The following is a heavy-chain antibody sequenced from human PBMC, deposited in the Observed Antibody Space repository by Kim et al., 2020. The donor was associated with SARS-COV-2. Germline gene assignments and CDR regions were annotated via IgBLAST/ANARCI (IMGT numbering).Heavy chain of an antibody. CDR3: ARSRVGATFNWFDP. CDR1: GGTFSSYA. CDR2: IIPIFGTA. V-gene: IGHV1-69*13. Sequence: SVKVSCKASGGTFSSYAISWVRQAPGQGLEWMGGIIPIFGTANYAQKFQGRVTITADESTSTAYMELSSLRSEYTAVYYCARSRVGATFNWFDPWGRGTLVTVSS. D-gene: IGHD1-26*01. J-gene: IGHJ5*02.